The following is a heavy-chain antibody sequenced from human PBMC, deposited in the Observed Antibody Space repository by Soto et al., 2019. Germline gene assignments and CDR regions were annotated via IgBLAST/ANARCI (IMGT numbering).Heavy chain of an antibody. V-gene: IGHV3-74*01. CDR2: INPDGRTI. Sequence: GGSLRLSCAASAFSFSTSWMHWVRQAPGEGLVWVSRINPDGRTINYADSVKGRFTISRDNAKNTLYLQMKILRVEETAVYFCATAGNYRLDNWGLGTLVTVSS. CDR1: AFSFSTSW. CDR3: ATAGNYRLDN. J-gene: IGHJ4*02. D-gene: IGHD1-1*01.